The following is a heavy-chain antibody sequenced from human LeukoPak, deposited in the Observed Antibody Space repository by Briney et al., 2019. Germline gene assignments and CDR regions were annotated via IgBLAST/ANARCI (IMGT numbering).Heavy chain of an antibody. CDR3: ASTEGYCSSTSCYTGPFYYMDV. J-gene: IGHJ6*03. Sequence: GGSLRLSCAASGFTFSSYWMSWVRQAPGKGLEWVANIKQDGSEKYYVDSAKGRFTISRDNAKNSLYLQMNSLRAEDTAVYYCASTEGYCSSTSCYTGPFYYMDVWGKGTTVTVSS. CDR2: IKQDGSEK. CDR1: GFTFSSYW. D-gene: IGHD2-2*02. V-gene: IGHV3-7*01.